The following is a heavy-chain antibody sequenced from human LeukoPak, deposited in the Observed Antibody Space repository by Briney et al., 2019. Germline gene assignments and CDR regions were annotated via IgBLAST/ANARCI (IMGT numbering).Heavy chain of an antibody. CDR1: GYTFTSYG. D-gene: IGHD2-2*02. Sequence: ASVKVSCKTSGYTFTSYGISWVRQAPGQGLEWMGWISTYNGNTDYTQKLQGRVTMTTDTSTSTAYMEVRRLRSDDTAVYYCARRPAAAIPGGYFYYHMDVWGQGTTVTVSS. CDR2: ISTYNGNT. V-gene: IGHV1-18*01. J-gene: IGHJ6*02. CDR3: ARRPAAAIPGGYFYYHMDV.